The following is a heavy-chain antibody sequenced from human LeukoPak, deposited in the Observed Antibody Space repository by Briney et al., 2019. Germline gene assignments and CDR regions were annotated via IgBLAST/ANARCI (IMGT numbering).Heavy chain of an antibody. CDR2: IYTSGST. CDR3: ARGVGYGGFDY. V-gene: IGHV4-61*02. D-gene: IGHD5-18*01. Sequence: PSETLSLTCTVSGGSISSGSYYWSWIRQPAGKGLEWIGRIYTSGSTNYNPSLKSRVTISVDTSKNQFSLKLSSVTAADTAVYYCARGVGYGGFDYWAREPWSPSPQ. CDR1: GGSISSGSYY. J-gene: IGHJ4*02.